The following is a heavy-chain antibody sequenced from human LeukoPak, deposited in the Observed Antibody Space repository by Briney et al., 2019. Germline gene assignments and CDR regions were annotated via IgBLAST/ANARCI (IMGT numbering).Heavy chain of an antibody. D-gene: IGHD3-22*01. V-gene: IGHV3-30*03. J-gene: IGHJ4*02. CDR2: ISYDGSNK. CDR1: GFTFSSYG. CDR3: ARENSGSYYYDSSGYHLDRAFLDY. Sequence: PGRSLRLSCAASGFTFSSYGTHWVRQAPGKGLEWVAVISYDGSNKYYADSVKGRFTISRDNSKNTLYLQMNSLRAEDTAVYYCARENSGSYYYDSSGYHLDRAFLDYWGQGTLVTVSS.